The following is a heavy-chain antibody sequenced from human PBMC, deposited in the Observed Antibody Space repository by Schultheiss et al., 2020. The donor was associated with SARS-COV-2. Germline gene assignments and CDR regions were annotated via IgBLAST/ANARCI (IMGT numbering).Heavy chain of an antibody. Sequence: GESLKISCAASGFTFSSYAMHWVRQAPGEGLELVANIKEDGSEKYYVDSVKGRFTISRDNAKNSLYLQMNSLRAEDTAVYYCARDSSADAFDIWGQGTMVTVSS. J-gene: IGHJ3*02. CDR2: IKEDGSEK. V-gene: IGHV3-7*01. CDR3: ARDSSADAFDI. CDR1: GFTFSSYA.